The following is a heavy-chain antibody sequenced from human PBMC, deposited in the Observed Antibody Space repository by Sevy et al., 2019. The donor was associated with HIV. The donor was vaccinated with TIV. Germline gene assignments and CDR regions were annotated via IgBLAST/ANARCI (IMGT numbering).Heavy chain of an antibody. D-gene: IGHD3-22*01. J-gene: IGHJ4*02. CDR3: ATFMYDYESSSYTAHDF. CDR1: GYSFTEIP. Sequence: ASVKVSCKVSGYSFTEIPMHWVRQTPGKGLEWMGGLDPQDGEPIYAQDFQGRVTMTEDKFTDTVYMELGGLRYEDTAIYYCATFMYDYESSSYTAHDFWGQGTLVTVSS. CDR2: LDPQDGEP. V-gene: IGHV1-24*01.